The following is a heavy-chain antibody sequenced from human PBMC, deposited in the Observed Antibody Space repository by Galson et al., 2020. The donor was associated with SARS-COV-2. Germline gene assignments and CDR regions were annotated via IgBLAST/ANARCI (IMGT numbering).Heavy chain of an antibody. V-gene: IGHV3-21*01. Sequence: KGLEWVSSISGSGSYTYYADSVKGRFTVSRDNDKNSMYLQMKSLRAEDTAVYYCARDSISMVRGVIIGIPTLDYWGQGTLVTVSS. D-gene: IGHD3-10*01. J-gene: IGHJ4*02. CDR2: ISGSGSYT. CDR3: ARDSISMVRGVIIGIPTLDY.